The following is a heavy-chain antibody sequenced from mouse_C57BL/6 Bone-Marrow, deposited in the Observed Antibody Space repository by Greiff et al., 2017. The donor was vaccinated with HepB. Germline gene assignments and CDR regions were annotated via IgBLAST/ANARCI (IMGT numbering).Heavy chain of an antibody. J-gene: IGHJ2*01. CDR3: TRRALYYYGSSYDY. D-gene: IGHD1-1*01. V-gene: IGHV1-15*01. CDR2: IDPETGGT. Sequence: VKLQESGAELVRPGASVTLSCKASGYTFTDYEMHWVKQTPVHGLEWIGAIDPETGGTAYNQKFKGKAILTADKSSSTAYMELRSLTSEDSAVYYCTRRALYYYGSSYDYWGQGTTLTVSS. CDR1: GYTFTDYE.